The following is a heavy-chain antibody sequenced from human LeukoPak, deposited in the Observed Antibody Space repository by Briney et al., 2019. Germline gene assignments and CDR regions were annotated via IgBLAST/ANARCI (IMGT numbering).Heavy chain of an antibody. CDR3: ARSFTIFGT. D-gene: IGHD3-3*01. CDR2: IYYSGST. V-gene: IGHV4-39*01. Sequence: SQTLSLTCTVSGGSISSGSYYWRWIRQPPGKGLEWIGSIYYSGSTYYNPSLKSRVTISVDTSKNQFSLKLSSVTAADTAVYYCARSFTIFGTWGQGTLVTVSS. J-gene: IGHJ5*02. CDR1: GGSISSGSYY.